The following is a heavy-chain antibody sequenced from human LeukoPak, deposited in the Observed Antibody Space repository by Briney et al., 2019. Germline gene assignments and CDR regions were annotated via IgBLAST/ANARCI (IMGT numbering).Heavy chain of an antibody. D-gene: IGHD3-3*01. J-gene: IGHJ4*02. V-gene: IGHV4-34*01. CDR3: ARLEPYYDFWSGYRAFDY. CDR1: GGSFSGYY. CDR2: INHSGST. Sequence: PSETLSLTCAVYGGSFSGYYWSWIRQPPGKGLEWIGEINHSGSTNYNPSLKSRVTISVDTSKNQFSLKLSSVTAADTAVYYCARLEPYYDFWSGYRAFDYWGQGTLVTVSS.